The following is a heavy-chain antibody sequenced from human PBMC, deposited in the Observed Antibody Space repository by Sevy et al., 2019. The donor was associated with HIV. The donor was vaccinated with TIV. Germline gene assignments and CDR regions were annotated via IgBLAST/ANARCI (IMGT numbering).Heavy chain of an antibody. CDR1: GGIFRINA. J-gene: IGHJ4*01. V-gene: IGHV1-69*13. Sequence: ASVKVSCKASGGIFRINAISWVRQAPGQGLEWMGGIIAVFGTTNYAQKFQGRVTVTADESRSTAYMELSSLRSEDTAVYYCARDKYYYVSGSYDYWGQGTQVTVSS. CDR3: ARDKYYYVSGSYDY. CDR2: IIAVFGTT. D-gene: IGHD3-10*01.